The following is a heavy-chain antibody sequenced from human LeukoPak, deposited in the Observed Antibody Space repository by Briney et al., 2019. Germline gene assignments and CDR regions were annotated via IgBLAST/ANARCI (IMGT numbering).Heavy chain of an antibody. V-gene: IGHV3-48*04. CDR1: GFIFGPYT. CDR2: ISSSSDTI. CDR3: ASGMRVGPNI. J-gene: IGHJ4*02. Sequence: GGSLRLSCAASGFIFGPYTMNWVRQAPGKGLEWVSYISSSSDTIYYADSVKGRFTISRDNAKNSLYLQMNSLRVEDTAVYYCASGMRVGPNIWGQGTLVTVSS. D-gene: IGHD1-26*01.